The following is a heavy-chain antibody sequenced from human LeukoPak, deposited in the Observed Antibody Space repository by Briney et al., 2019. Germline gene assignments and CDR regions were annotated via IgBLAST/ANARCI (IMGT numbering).Heavy chain of an antibody. CDR1: GYTFTGYY. Sequence: ASVKVSCKASGYTFTGYYMHWVRQAPGQGLEWMGWINPNSGGTNYAQKFQGRVIMTRDTSISTAYMELSRLRSDDTAVYYCARQPSTAMVGYYFDYWGQGTLVTVSS. J-gene: IGHJ4*02. V-gene: IGHV1-2*02. D-gene: IGHD5-18*01. CDR3: ARQPSTAMVGYYFDY. CDR2: INPNSGGT.